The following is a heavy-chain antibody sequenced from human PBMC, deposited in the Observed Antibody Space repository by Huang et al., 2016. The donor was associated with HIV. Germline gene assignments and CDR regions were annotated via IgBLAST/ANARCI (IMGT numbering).Heavy chain of an antibody. Sequence: LVESGGGVVQPGGSRRLSCAGSTAPFNAYWMSWVRQRPGQGLEWVDNIKQDGSEKYYMDSVEGRFNISRDNVKKLLFLEMNNLRVADTAVYYCATKASTMDIWGQGTTVIVSS. V-gene: IGHV3-7*01. CDR3: ATKASTMDI. J-gene: IGHJ6*02. D-gene: IGHD1-7*01. CDR2: IKQDGSEK. CDR1: TAPFNAYW.